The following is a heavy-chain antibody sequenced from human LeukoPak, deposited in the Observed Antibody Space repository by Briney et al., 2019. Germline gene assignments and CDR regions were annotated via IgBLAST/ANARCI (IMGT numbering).Heavy chain of an antibody. D-gene: IGHD6-6*01. V-gene: IGHV4-34*01. CDR2: INHRGSN. CDR3: ARVLGSSSSSYFDY. J-gene: IGHJ4*02. Sequence: SETLSLTCAVYGESFSDHYWSWLRQPPGKGLEWIGEINHRGSNNYNPSLKSRVTISVDTSKNQFSLKLSSVTAADTAVYYCARVLGSSSSSYFDYWGQGTLVTVSS. CDR1: GESFSDHY.